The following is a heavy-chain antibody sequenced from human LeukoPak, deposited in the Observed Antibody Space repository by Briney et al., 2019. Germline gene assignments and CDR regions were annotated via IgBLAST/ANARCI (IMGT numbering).Heavy chain of an antibody. CDR1: GFTFSSYS. V-gene: IGHV3-48*04. J-gene: IGHJ4*02. Sequence: GGSLRLSCAASGFTFSSYSMNWVRQAPGKGLEWVSYISSSSSTIYYADSVKGRFTISRDNAKNSLYLQMNSLRAEDTAVYYCARTHRDYDSSGYYEDYWGQGTLVTVSS. CDR2: ISSSSSTI. CDR3: ARTHRDYDSSGYYEDY. D-gene: IGHD3-22*01.